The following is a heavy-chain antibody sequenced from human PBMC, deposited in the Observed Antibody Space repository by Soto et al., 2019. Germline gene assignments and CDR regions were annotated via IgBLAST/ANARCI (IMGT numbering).Heavy chain of an antibody. CDR3: ARVGGSNWYDH. CDR1: GGTFGAYY. D-gene: IGHD2-15*01. J-gene: IGHJ5*02. Sequence: QVHLVQSGAEVKKPASSVKVSCKASGGTFGAYYVSWVRQAPGQGLEWVGGIIPMFGTANYAQKFQGRVTITADESASTAYMELSSLRSEDAAVYYCARVGGSNWYDHWGQGTLVTVSS. CDR2: IIPMFGTA. V-gene: IGHV1-69*01.